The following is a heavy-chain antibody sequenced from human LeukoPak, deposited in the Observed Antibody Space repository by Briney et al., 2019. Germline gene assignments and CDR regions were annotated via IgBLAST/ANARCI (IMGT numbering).Heavy chain of an antibody. D-gene: IGHD3-10*01. CDR1: GFTFSSYS. Sequence: GGSLRLSCAASGFTFSSYSMNWVRQAPGKGLEWVSYISSSSRTIHYADSVKGRFTISRDNAKNSLYLQMNSLRAEGTAVYYCARDTHFYGSGSPAFDIWGQGTMVTVSS. CDR3: ARDTHFYGSGSPAFDI. J-gene: IGHJ3*02. V-gene: IGHV3-48*04. CDR2: ISSSSRTI.